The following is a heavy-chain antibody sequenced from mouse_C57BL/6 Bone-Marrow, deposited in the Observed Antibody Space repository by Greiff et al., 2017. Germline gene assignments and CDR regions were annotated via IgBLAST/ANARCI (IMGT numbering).Heavy chain of an antibody. J-gene: IGHJ4*01. CDR1: GFTFSNYW. D-gene: IGHD1-1*02. CDR3: TELFPGAMDY. V-gene: IGHV6-3*01. CDR2: IRLKSDNYAT. Sequence: EVKLMESGGGLVQPGGSMKLSCVASGFTFSNYWMNWVRQSPEKGLEWVAQIRLKSDNYATHYAESVKGRFTISRDDSKSSVYLQMNNLRAEDTGIYYCTELFPGAMDYWGQGTSVTVSS.